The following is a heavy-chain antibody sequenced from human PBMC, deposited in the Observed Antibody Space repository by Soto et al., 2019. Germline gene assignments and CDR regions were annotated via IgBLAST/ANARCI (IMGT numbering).Heavy chain of an antibody. CDR2: IIPIFGTA. Sequence: QVQLVQSGAEVKKPGSSVKVSCKASGGTFSSYAISWVRQAPGQGLEWMGGIIPIFGTANYAQKFQGRVTITADESTSTVYMELSCLRSEDTAVYYCATPREYQLRNFDYWGQGTLVTVSS. V-gene: IGHV1-69*01. D-gene: IGHD2-2*01. CDR3: ATPREYQLRNFDY. J-gene: IGHJ4*02. CDR1: GGTFSSYA.